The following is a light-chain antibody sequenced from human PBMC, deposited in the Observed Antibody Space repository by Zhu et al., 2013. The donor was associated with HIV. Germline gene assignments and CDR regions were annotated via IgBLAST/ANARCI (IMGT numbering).Light chain of an antibody. V-gene: IGKV3D-20*02. CDR1: QSVSSSY. CDR3: QQRRDWPLWT. CDR2: GAS. J-gene: IGKJ1*01. Sequence: EIVLTQSPGTLSLSPGERATLSCRASQSVSSSYLAWYQQKPGQAPRLLIYGASSRATGIPDRFSGSGSGTDFTLTISSLEPEDFAVYYCQQRRDWPLWTFGQGTRVDIK.